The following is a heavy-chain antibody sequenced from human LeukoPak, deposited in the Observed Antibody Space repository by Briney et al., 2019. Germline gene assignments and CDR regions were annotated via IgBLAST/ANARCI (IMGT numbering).Heavy chain of an antibody. D-gene: IGHD6-13*01. Sequence: GGSLRLSCAASGLTVSSNYMSWVRQAPGKGLEWVSIIYSSRDTNYADSVNGRFTISSDNSKNKLSLQMNSLTAESTAVYYCAREATAGYSSSWYSYYYYYMDVWGKGPRSPSP. J-gene: IGHJ6*03. V-gene: IGHV3-66*03. CDR1: GLTVSSNY. CDR3: AREATAGYSSSWYSYYYYYMDV. CDR2: IYSSRDT.